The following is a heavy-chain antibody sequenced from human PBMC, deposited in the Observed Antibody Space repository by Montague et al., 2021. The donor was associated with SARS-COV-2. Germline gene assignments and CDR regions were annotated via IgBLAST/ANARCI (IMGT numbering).Heavy chain of an antibody. CDR3: ANADRCSSGSCYSPFDS. V-gene: IGHV4-39*01. J-gene: IGHJ4*02. D-gene: IGHD2-15*01. CDR1: GDSVKTNLYY. Sequence: SETLSLTCTVSGDSVKTNLYYWGWIRQPPGKGQEWIGNIYYTGTTYYNPSLKSRVTMPVDTSKNQFSLKLTSVTAADTAVYYCANADRCSSGSCYSPFDSWGQGSLVTVSS. CDR2: IYYTGTT.